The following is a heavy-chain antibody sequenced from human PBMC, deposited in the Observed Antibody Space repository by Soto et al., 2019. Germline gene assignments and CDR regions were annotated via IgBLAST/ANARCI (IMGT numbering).Heavy chain of an antibody. CDR3: ARTTAVPNTLRSRYFFDY. Sequence: SETLSLTCSVSGGSVSNKTYYWSWIRQPPWKRLEWIGYVYYSGTTNYNPYLKSRVTISVDLSKNQFSLRLSSVTTADTALYYCARTTAVPNTLRSRYFFDYWGQGTLVTVSS. CDR2: VYYSGTT. J-gene: IGHJ4*02. D-gene: IGHD4-17*01. CDR1: GGSVSNKTYY. V-gene: IGHV4-61*01.